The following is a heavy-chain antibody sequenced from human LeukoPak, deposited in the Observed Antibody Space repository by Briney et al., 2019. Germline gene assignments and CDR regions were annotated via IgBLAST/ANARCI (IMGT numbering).Heavy chain of an antibody. CDR2: ISYDGSNK. Sequence: GGSLRLSCAASGFTFSSYAMHWDRQAPGKGLEWVAVISYDGSNKYYADSVKGRFTISRDNSKNTLYLQMNSLRAEDTAVYYCARAKNYYDSSGYSIPFVDYWGQGTLVTVSS. D-gene: IGHD3-22*01. CDR1: GFTFSSYA. J-gene: IGHJ4*02. V-gene: IGHV3-30-3*01. CDR3: ARAKNYYDSSGYSIPFVDY.